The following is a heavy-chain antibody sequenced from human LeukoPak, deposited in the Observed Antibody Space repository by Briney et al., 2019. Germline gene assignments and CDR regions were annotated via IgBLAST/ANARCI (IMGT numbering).Heavy chain of an antibody. CDR1: GITLSNYG. CDR3: ARRGVVIRVILVGFHKEAYYFDS. D-gene: IGHD3-22*01. CDR2: ISDSGGST. Sequence: PGGSVRLSCAVSGITLSNYGMSWVRQAPGKGLEWVAGISDSGGSTNYGDSVKGRFTISRDNPKNTLYLQMNSLRAEDTAVYFCARRGVVIRVILVGFHKEAYYFDSWGQGALVTVSS. V-gene: IGHV3-23*01. J-gene: IGHJ4*02.